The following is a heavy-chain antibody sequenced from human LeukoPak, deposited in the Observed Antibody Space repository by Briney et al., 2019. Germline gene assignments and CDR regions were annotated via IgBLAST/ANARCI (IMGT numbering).Heavy chain of an antibody. CDR2: ISSSGGTI. D-gene: IGHD6-19*01. CDR3: AGGKVSGWYLDY. J-gene: IGHJ4*02. CDR1: GFTFSSYE. V-gene: IGHV3-48*03. Sequence: GGSLRLSCAASGFTFSSYEMNWVRQAPGKGLEWVSYISSSGGTIYYADSVKGRFTISRDNAESSLYLQMNSLRAEDTAVYYCAGGKVSGWYLDYWGQGTLVTVSS.